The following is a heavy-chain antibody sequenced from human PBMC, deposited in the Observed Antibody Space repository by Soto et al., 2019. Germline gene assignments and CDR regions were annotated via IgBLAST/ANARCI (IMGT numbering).Heavy chain of an antibody. CDR1: GGTFSSYT. Sequence: SVKVSCKASGGTFSSYTISWVRQAPGQGLEWMGRIDPILGKAIYAQKFQGRVTITADKSTDTAYMELSSLRSEDTAVYYCATGGTTGSPDAFDIWGQGTMVTVSS. V-gene: IGHV1-69*02. CDR2: IDPILGKA. J-gene: IGHJ3*02. D-gene: IGHD1-1*01. CDR3: ATGGTTGSPDAFDI.